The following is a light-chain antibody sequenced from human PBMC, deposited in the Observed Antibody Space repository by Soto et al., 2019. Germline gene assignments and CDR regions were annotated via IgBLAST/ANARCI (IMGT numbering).Light chain of an antibody. Sequence: EMVLTQSPATLSVSPGERVTLPCRASQSASREMAWYQQRPGQAPRLLIYGASTRATGVPARFSGSGSGTEFTLPISSLQPEDYAVYYCQVRFTFGQGTKLEIK. J-gene: IGKJ2*01. CDR1: QSASRE. CDR2: GAS. CDR3: QVRFT. V-gene: IGKV3-15*01.